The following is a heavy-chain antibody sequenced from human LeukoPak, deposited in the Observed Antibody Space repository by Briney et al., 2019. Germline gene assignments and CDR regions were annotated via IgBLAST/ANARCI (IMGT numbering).Heavy chain of an antibody. J-gene: IGHJ5*02. CDR3: ASYFGRS. CDR1: GFTVSSNF. D-gene: IGHD3-10*01. CDR2: IYSDGST. V-gene: IGHV3-53*01. Sequence: GGSLRLSCAASGFTVSSNFMMWVRQAPGGGLEWVSFIYSDGSTYYADSVKGRFTISRDNSQNTLYLQMNNLRAEDTALYYCASYFGRSWGQGTLVTVSS.